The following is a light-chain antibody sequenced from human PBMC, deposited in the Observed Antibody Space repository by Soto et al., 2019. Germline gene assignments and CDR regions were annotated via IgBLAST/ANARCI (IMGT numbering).Light chain of an antibody. CDR2: DVS. CDR3: SSYRSSSTSYV. CDR1: SSDIGDSNY. Sequence: QSVLPQPASVSGSPGQSITIFCTGTSSDIGDSNYVSWYQQHPGKAPKLVIYDVSNRPSGVSNRFSGSKSANTASLTISGLQAEDEADYYCSSYRSSSTSYVFGTGTKVTVL. V-gene: IGLV2-14*03. J-gene: IGLJ1*01.